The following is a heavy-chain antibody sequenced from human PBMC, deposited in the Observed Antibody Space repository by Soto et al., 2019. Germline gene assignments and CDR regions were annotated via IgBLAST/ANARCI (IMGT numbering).Heavy chain of an antibody. CDR3: AKGRDVTEGDVKYSQT. D-gene: IGHD2-21*02. CDR1: GFTFSNYA. CDR2: ITKSGSRT. Sequence: EVQLLESGGGLVQPGGSLRLSCAASGFTFSNYAMSWVRQAPGKGPEWVSTITKSGSRTYDVDSVKGRFTISRDNSKNTRFRQRNSLRGEEAGIYYWAKGRDVTEGDVKYSQTWAQGTLVPVPS. V-gene: IGHV3-23*01. J-gene: IGHJ1*01.